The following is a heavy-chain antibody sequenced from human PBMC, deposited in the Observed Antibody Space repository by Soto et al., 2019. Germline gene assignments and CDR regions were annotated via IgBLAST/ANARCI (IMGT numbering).Heavy chain of an antibody. CDR3: AKEFAAAGYNWFDP. J-gene: IGHJ5*02. CDR1: GFTVSSYG. D-gene: IGHD6-13*01. CDR2: ISGSGGST. V-gene: IGHV3-23*01. Sequence: GGSLRLSCAASGFTVSSYGMSWVRQAPGKGLEWVSAISGSGGSTYYADSVEGRFTISRDNSKNTLYLQMNSLRAEDTAVYYCAKEFAAAGYNWFDPWGQGTLVTVSS.